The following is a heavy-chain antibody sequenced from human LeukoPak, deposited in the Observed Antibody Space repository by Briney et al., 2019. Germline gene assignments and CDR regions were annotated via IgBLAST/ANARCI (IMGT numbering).Heavy chain of an antibody. Sequence: ASVKVSCKASGYTFTNYGISWVRQAPGQGLEWMGWISSYTGYTNYAQNLQDRVTMTTDTSTSTAYMELRSLRSDDTAVYYCARDQDWNYWASNWFDPWGQGTLVTVSS. V-gene: IGHV1-18*01. CDR3: ARDQDWNYWASNWFDP. J-gene: IGHJ5*02. D-gene: IGHD1-7*01. CDR1: GYTFTNYG. CDR2: ISSYTGYT.